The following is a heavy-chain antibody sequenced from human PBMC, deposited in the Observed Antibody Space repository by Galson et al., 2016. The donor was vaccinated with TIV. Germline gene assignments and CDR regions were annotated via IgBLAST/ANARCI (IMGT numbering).Heavy chain of an antibody. J-gene: IGHJ4*02. CDR3: AMGLIAAAGAFDS. CDR2: IIPILGIV. D-gene: IGHD6-13*01. Sequence: SVKVSCKASGGSYRTYAITWVRQAPGHGLEWMGRIIPILGIVNYAQKFQGRVTITADISASPVYMELSSLRADDTAVYYCAMGLIAAAGAFDSWGQGTLVTVSS. V-gene: IGHV1-69*04. CDR1: GGSYRTYA.